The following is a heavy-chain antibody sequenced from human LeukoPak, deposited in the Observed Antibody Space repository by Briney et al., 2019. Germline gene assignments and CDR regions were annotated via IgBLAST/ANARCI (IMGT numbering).Heavy chain of an antibody. V-gene: IGHV4-34*01. CDR1: GGSFSGYY. D-gene: IGHD4-17*01. J-gene: IGHJ4*02. CDR2: INHSGST. CDR3: ARGRGTVTTH. Sequence: SETLSLTCAVYGGSFSGYYWSWIRQPPGKGLEWIGEINHSGSTNYNPSLKSRVTISVDTSKNQFSLKLSSVTAADTAVYYCARGRGTVTTHWGQGTLVTVSS.